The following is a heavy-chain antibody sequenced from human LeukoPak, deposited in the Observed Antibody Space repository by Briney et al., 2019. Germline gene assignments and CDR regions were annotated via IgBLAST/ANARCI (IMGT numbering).Heavy chain of an antibody. J-gene: IGHJ4*02. Sequence: SETLSLTCAVYDESFSGYYCSWIRQPPRKGLEWIGEIDHSGSTNYNPSLKSRVTISVDKSKNQFSLKLSSVTAADTAVYYCARSSGDYDVLTGYLDWGQGTLVTVSS. CDR2: IDHSGST. D-gene: IGHD3-9*01. V-gene: IGHV4-34*01. CDR3: ARSSGDYDVLTGYLD. CDR1: DESFSGYY.